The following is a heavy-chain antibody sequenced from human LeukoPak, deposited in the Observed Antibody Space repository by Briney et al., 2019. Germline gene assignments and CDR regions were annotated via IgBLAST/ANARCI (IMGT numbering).Heavy chain of an antibody. Sequence: ASVKVSCKASGYTFTSYGISWVRQAPGQGLEWMGWISAYNGNTNYAQKFQGRVTITADKSTSTAYMELSSLRSEDTAVYYCARDSSGYLDAFDIWGQGTMVTVSS. J-gene: IGHJ3*02. CDR3: ARDSSGYLDAFDI. CDR2: ISAYNGNT. D-gene: IGHD3-22*01. V-gene: IGHV1-18*01. CDR1: GYTFTSYG.